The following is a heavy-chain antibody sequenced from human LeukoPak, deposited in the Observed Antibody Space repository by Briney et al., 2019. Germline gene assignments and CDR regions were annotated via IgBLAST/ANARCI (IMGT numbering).Heavy chain of an antibody. CDR1: GSTFTSYD. Sequence: ASVKVSCKASGSTFTSYDINWVRQATGQGLEWMGWMNPNSGNTGYAQKFQDRVTMTRNTSIGTAYMELSSLGSEDTAMYHCARGFRSDSSGRKFDCWGQGTLVTVSS. J-gene: IGHJ4*02. CDR3: ARGFRSDSSGRKFDC. V-gene: IGHV1-8*01. CDR2: MNPNSGNT. D-gene: IGHD3-22*01.